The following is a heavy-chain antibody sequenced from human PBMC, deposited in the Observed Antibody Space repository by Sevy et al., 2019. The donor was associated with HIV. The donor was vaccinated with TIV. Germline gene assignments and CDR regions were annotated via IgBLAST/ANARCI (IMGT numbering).Heavy chain of an antibody. CDR1: GYTFTGYY. D-gene: IGHD6-19*01. CDR3: AREGAVAGTSYNWFDP. CDR2: MNPNSGGT. J-gene: IGHJ5*02. Sequence: ASVKVSCKASGYTFTGYYMHWVRQAPGQGLEWMGRMNPNSGGTNYAQKFQGRVTMTRDTSISTAYMELSRLRSDDTAVYYCAREGAVAGTSYNWFDPWGQGTLVTVSS. V-gene: IGHV1-2*06.